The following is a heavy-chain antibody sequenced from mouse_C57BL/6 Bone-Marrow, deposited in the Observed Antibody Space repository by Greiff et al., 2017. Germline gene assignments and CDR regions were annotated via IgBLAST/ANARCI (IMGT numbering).Heavy chain of an antibody. Sequence: VQLQQSGAELVRPGASVKLSCKASGYTFTSYGISWVKQRTGQGLEWIGEIYPRSGNTYYNEKFKGKATLTADKSSSTAYMELRSLTSEDAAVYFCARRDYYGNYEAYWGQGTLVTVSA. J-gene: IGHJ3*01. CDR1: GYTFTSYG. CDR2: IYPRSGNT. V-gene: IGHV1-81*01. D-gene: IGHD2-1*01. CDR3: ARRDYYGNYEAY.